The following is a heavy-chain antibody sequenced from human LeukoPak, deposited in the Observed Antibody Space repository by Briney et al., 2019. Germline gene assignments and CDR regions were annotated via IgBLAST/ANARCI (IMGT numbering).Heavy chain of an antibody. CDR1: GYTFTSYD. CDR3: ASTPDTDLA. V-gene: IGHV1-69*04. J-gene: IGHJ5*02. Sequence: SVKVSCKASGYTFTSYDINWVRQAPGQGLEWMGRIIPILGIANYAQKFQGRVTITADKSTSTAYMELSSLRSEDTAVYYCASTPDTDLAWGQGTLVTVSS. CDR2: IIPILGIA.